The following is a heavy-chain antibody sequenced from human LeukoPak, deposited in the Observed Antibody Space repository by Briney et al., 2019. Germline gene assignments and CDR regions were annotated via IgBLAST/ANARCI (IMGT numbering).Heavy chain of an antibody. V-gene: IGHV1-69*02. CDR1: GGTFSDYS. J-gene: IGHJ5*02. CDR3: VRSGYDYDWFDP. CDR2: ILPLVGRL. D-gene: IGHD5-12*01. Sequence: ASVKVSCKAPGGTFSDYSISWVRQAPGQGLEWMGRILPLVGRLHYAQKFQGRFTLTADKSTTTVYMELSSPRSEDTAVYYCVRSGYDYDWFDPWGQGTLVTVSS.